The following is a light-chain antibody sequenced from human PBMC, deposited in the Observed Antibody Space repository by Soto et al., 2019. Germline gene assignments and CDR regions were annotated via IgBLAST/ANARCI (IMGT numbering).Light chain of an antibody. CDR1: QGVNSY. CDR3: QQLYTYPLT. V-gene: IGKV1-9*01. Sequence: IQLTQSPSFLSASVGDRVTVTCRASQGVNSYLAWYQQKPGKAPQLLIYTASTLQSGVPSRFSGSGSGTEFPLTITSLQPEDFAAYYCQQLYTYPLTFGGGTKVEIK. J-gene: IGKJ4*01. CDR2: TAS.